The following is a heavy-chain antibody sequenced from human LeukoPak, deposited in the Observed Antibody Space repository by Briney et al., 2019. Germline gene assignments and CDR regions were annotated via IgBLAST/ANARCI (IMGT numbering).Heavy chain of an antibody. Sequence: SETLSLTCTVSGGSISSYYWSWIRQPAGKGLEWIGRIYTSGSTNYNPSLKSRVTMSVDTSKNLFSLKLSSVTAADTAVYYCARTGVVECSSTSCHYNYYYYYGMDVWGQGTTVTVSS. CDR1: GGSISSYY. J-gene: IGHJ6*02. CDR3: ARTGVVECSSTSCHYNYYYYYGMDV. CDR2: IYTSGST. V-gene: IGHV4-4*07. D-gene: IGHD2-2*01.